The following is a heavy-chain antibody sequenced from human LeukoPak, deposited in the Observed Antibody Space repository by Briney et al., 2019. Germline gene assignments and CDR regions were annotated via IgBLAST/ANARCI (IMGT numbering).Heavy chain of an antibody. J-gene: IGHJ5*02. CDR3: ARGIDYGDYDNWSDP. Sequence: ASVKVSCKASGGAFSSYAISWVRQAPGQGLEWMGGIIPIFGTANYAQKFQGRVTITADESTSTAYMELSSLRSEDTAVYYCARGIDYGDYDNWSDPWGQGTLVTVPS. V-gene: IGHV1-69*13. CDR2: IIPIFGTA. D-gene: IGHD4-17*01. CDR1: GGAFSSYA.